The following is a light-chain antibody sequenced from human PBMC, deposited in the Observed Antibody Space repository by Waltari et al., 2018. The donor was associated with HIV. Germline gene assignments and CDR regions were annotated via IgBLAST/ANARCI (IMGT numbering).Light chain of an antibody. J-gene: IGLJ3*02. CDR2: KDT. Sequence: SNELTQPPSVSVSTGQPARITCSGDALATPYPYWFQQKPGQAPVLVIYKDTERPSGIPERFSGSRSGTIVKLTISGVQAEDEADYYCQSGGSSGSWVFGGGTKLTVL. CDR3: QSGGSSGSWV. V-gene: IGLV3-25*03. CDR1: ALATPY.